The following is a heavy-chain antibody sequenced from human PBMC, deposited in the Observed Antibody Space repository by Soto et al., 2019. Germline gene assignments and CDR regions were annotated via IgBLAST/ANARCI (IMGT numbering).Heavy chain of an antibody. Sequence: QVQLQESGPGLVKPSETLSLTCTVSGGSISSYYWSWIRQPPGKGLEWIGYIYYSGSTNYNPSLKSRVTISVDTSKNQFSLKLSSVTAADTAVYYCARGRNKIVHSSWYDYWGQGTLVTVSS. CDR2: IYYSGST. CDR1: GGSISSYY. V-gene: IGHV4-59*01. D-gene: IGHD6-13*01. J-gene: IGHJ4*02. CDR3: ARGRNKIVHSSWYDY.